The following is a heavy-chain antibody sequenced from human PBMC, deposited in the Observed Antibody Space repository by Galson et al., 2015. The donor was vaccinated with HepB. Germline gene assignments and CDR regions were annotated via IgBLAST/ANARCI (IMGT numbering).Heavy chain of an antibody. CDR1: GFTFSAYS. D-gene: IGHD4-17*01. CDR2: ISTTSLSV. Sequence: SLRLSCAASGFTFSAYSMNWVRQAPGKGLEWVSYISTTSLSVYYADSVKGRFTISRDNAENSLFLQMNSLRDEDTAVYYCARDRIPHRGNGDLRNGFDYWGQGTLVSVSS. CDR3: ARDRIPHRGNGDLRNGFDY. V-gene: IGHV3-48*02. J-gene: IGHJ4*02.